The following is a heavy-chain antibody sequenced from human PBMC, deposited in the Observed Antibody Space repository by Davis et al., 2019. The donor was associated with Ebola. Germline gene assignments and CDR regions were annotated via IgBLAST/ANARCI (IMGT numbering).Heavy chain of an antibody. J-gene: IGHJ6*02. Sequence: SETLSLTCTVSGGSISSYYWSWIRQPPGKGLEWIGEINHSGSTNYNPSLKSRVTISVDTSKNQFSLKLSSVTAADTAVYYCARNSGSYYDYYYYGMDVWGQGTTVTVSS. CDR2: INHSGST. V-gene: IGHV4-34*01. D-gene: IGHD1-26*01. CDR1: GGSISSYY. CDR3: ARNSGSYYDYYYYGMDV.